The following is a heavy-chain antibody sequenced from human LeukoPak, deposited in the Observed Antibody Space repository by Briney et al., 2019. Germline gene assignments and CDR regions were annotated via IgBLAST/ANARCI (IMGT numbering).Heavy chain of an antibody. Sequence: GASVKVSCKASGGTFSSYAISWVRQAPGQGLEWMGIISPSGGSTSYAQKFQGRVTMTRDTSTSTVYMELSSLRSEDTAVYYCARDGLTITFDYWGQGTLVTVSS. CDR3: ARDGLTITFDY. CDR1: GGTFSSYA. V-gene: IGHV1-46*03. J-gene: IGHJ4*02. D-gene: IGHD1-14*01. CDR2: ISPSGGST.